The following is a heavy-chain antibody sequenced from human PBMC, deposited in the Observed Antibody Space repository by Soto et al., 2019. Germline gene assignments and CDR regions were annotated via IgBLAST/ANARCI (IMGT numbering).Heavy chain of an antibody. CDR1: GYTFTTYG. CDR3: ARERASGYFDF. Sequence: QVQLVQSGAEVKKPGASVKVSCKASGYTFTTYGITWVRQAPGQGLEWMGWISLYDGSTKYAQNLQGRVTMTTDTPTSTAYMELTSLRSEDTAVYYCARERASGYFDFWGQGTLVTVSS. CDR2: ISLYDGST. J-gene: IGHJ4*02. V-gene: IGHV1-18*01. D-gene: IGHD3-10*01.